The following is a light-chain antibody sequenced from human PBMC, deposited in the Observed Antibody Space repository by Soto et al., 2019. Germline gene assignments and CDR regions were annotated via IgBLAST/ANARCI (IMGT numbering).Light chain of an antibody. V-gene: IGKV3-15*01. Sequence: ERVMTQSPATLSVSPGERATLSCRASQSVGSNLAWYQQKPGQAPRLLIFGASSRATGVPARFSGSGSGTDFSLTISSLEPEDFAVYYCQQRNNWPWTFGQGTKVDIK. J-gene: IGKJ1*01. CDR3: QQRNNWPWT. CDR1: QSVGSN. CDR2: GAS.